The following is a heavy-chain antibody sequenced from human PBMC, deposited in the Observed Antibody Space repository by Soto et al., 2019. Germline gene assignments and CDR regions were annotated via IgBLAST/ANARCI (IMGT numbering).Heavy chain of an antibody. D-gene: IGHD6-19*01. CDR3: ARQFGAVAGMSYYYGMDV. CDR2: IYYSGST. J-gene: IGHJ6*02. V-gene: IGHV4-39*01. Sequence: SETLSLTCTVSGGSISISSYYWCWIRHPPGKGLEWIGSIYYSGSTYYNPSLKSRVTISVDTSKSQFSLKLSSVTAADTAVYYCARQFGAVAGMSYYYGMDVWGQGTTVTVSS. CDR1: GGSISISSYY.